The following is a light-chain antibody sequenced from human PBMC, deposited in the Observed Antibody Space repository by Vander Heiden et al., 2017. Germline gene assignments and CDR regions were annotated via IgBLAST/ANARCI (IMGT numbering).Light chain of an antibody. CDR2: GAS. CDR1: QSVSSN. CDR3: QQDNNWPYT. V-gene: IGKV3-15*01. Sequence: EIVMTQSPATLSVSPGERATLSCRASQSVSSNLAWYQQKPGQAPRLLIYGASTRATGIPARFSGTGSGTEFTLTISSLQSEDFAVYYCQQDNNWPYTFAQATKLGIK. J-gene: IGKJ2*01.